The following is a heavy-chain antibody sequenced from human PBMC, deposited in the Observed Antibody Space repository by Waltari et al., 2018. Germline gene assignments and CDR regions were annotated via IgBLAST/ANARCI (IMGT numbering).Heavy chain of an antibody. V-gene: IGHV3-23*01. Sequence: EVHLLESGGGLAQPGGSLSSPVEALGFIFSTLAWIWVRRAPGRGLEWVSGISDSGVITKYADSVKGRFTVSRDNSKNTVFLQLNSLRAEDTAIYYCARHLYSIDYLELGNWGQGTLVTVSS. CDR1: GFIFSTLA. D-gene: IGHD3-22*01. J-gene: IGHJ4*02. CDR3: ARHLYSIDYLELGN. CDR2: ISDSGVIT.